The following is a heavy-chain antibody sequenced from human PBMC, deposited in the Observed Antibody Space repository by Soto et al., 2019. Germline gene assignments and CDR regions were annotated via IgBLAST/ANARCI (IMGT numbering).Heavy chain of an antibody. CDR1: GGFISSYY. Sequence: SETLSLTCTVSGGFISSYYWSWIRQPPGKGLEWIGYIYYSGSTNYNPSLKSRVTISVDTSKNQFSLKLSSVTAADTAVYYCAREHYSSRHPGNYGMDVWGQGTTVTVSS. D-gene: IGHD6-13*01. J-gene: IGHJ6*02. CDR2: IYYSGST. V-gene: IGHV4-59*01. CDR3: AREHYSSRHPGNYGMDV.